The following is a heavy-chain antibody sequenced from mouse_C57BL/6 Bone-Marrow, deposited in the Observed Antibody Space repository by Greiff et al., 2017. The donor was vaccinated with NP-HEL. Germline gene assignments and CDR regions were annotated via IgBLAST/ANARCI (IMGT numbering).Heavy chain of an antibody. CDR1: GFTFTDYY. Sequence: DVMLVESGGGLVQPGGSLSLSCAATGFTFTDYYMSWVRQPPGKALEWLGFIRNKANGYTTEYSASGKGRFTISRDNSQSILYLQMNALGAEDSATYYCARYRPAWFAYWGQGTLVTVSA. V-gene: IGHV7-3*01. CDR2: IRNKANGYTT. J-gene: IGHJ3*01. CDR3: ARYRPAWFAY.